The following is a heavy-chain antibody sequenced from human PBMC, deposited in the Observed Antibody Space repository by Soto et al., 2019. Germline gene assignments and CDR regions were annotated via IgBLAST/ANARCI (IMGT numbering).Heavy chain of an antibody. V-gene: IGHV2-5*02. CDR2: IYWDDDK. J-gene: IGHJ4*02. Sequence: QITLKESGPTLVKPTQTLTLTCTFSGFSLTTRGVGVGWIRQPPGKALEWLALIYWDDDKRSRPSLRSRLTITKDTSKNQVVLTMTDMDPVDTATYYCAHIANYYDNFHFDYWGQGMLVTVSS. D-gene: IGHD3-9*01. CDR1: GFSLTTRGVG. CDR3: AHIANYYDNFHFDY.